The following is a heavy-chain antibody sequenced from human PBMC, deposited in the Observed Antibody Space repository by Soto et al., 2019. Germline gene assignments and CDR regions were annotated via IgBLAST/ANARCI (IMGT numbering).Heavy chain of an antibody. V-gene: IGHV1-3*01. J-gene: IGHJ6*02. CDR3: ARVDYGGNFYYYGMDV. CDR1: GYTFTSYA. Sequence: ASVKVSCKASGYTFTSYAMHWVRQAPGQRLEWMGWINAGNGNTKYSQKFQGRVTITRDTSASTVYMELSSLRSEDTAVYYCARVDYGGNFYYYGMDVWGQGTTVTVSS. D-gene: IGHD4-17*01. CDR2: INAGNGNT.